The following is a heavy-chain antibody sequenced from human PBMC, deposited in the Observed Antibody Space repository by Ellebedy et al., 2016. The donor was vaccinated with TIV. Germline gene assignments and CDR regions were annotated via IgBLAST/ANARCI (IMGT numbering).Heavy chain of an antibody. CDR3: ARLTDSYYFDY. D-gene: IGHD2-15*01. V-gene: IGHV4-39*01. J-gene: IGHJ4*02. CDR2: IHYTGNT. Sequence: SETLSLTXTVSGGSISISSHYWAWVRQSPGKGLEWIGSIHYTGNTYYSPSLGSRVTISVDTSNNQFSLKVSSVTAADTAVYYCARLTDSYYFDYWGQGTLVTVSS. CDR1: GGSISISSHY.